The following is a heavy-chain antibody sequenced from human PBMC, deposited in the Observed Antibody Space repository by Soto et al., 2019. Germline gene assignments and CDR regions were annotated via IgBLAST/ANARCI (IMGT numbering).Heavy chain of an antibody. V-gene: IGHV1-46*01. Sequence: ASVKVSCKASGYTFTSYYMHWVRQAPGQGLEWMGIINPSGGSTSYAQKFQGRVTMTRDTSTSTVYMELSSLRSEDTAVYYCAREGGDSSGYDLMSAFDIWGQGTMVTVSS. D-gene: IGHD3-22*01. J-gene: IGHJ3*02. CDR3: AREGGDSSGYDLMSAFDI. CDR1: GYTFTSYY. CDR2: INPSGGST.